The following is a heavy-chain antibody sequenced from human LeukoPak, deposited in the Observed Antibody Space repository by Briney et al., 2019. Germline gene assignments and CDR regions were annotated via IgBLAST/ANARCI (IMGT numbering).Heavy chain of an antibody. V-gene: IGHV3-23*01. J-gene: IGHJ5*02. CDR1: GFIFSSYA. Sequence: PGGSLRLSCAASGFIFSSYAMSWVRQAPGKGLEWVSSVSGGGGSTYYADSVKGRFTISRENAKNSLYLQMNSLRAEDTAVYYCARGYGDYNNNWFDPWGQGTLVTVSS. CDR3: ARGYGDYNNNWFDP. CDR2: VSGGGGST. D-gene: IGHD4-17*01.